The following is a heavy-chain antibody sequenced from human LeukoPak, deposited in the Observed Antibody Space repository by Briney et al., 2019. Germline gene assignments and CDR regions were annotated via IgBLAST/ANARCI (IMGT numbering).Heavy chain of an antibody. CDR1: GITFSDSY. D-gene: IGHD3-22*01. J-gene: IGHJ4*02. Sequence: GGSLRLSCAASGITFSDSYMTWIRQAPGKGLEWVSYISSGGSFIYYADSVKGRFTISRDNAKNSLYLQVNSLRAEDTAVYYCARTPHYYDTSGYYVDYWGQGTLVTVSS. CDR3: ARTPHYYDTSGYYVDY. CDR2: ISSGGSFI. V-gene: IGHV3-11*01.